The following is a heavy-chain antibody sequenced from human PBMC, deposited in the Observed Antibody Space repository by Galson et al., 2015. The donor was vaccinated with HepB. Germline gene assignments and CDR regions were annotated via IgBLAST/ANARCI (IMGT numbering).Heavy chain of an antibody. J-gene: IGHJ4*02. CDR3: AKIDESYCSRSSRPDY. D-gene: IGHD2-2*01. Sequence: SLRLSCAASGFTFRSFAMSWVRQAPGKGLEWVSGISGRGGSLYYVDSVKGRFTISRDNAKNTLYLQMNSLRDEDTAVYYCAKIDESYCSRSSRPDYWGQGTLVTVSS. V-gene: IGHV3-23*01. CDR2: ISGRGGSL. CDR1: GFTFRSFA.